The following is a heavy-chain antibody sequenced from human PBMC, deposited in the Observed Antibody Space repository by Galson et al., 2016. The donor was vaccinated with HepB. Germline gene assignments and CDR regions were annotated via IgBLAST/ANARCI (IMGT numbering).Heavy chain of an antibody. J-gene: IGHJ4*02. CDR3: ARQERYTGSDGIGY. CDR2: IYPGDSDT. Sequence: QSGAEVKKPGESLQLSCKGSGYTFTTYWIGWVRQMPGKGLEWMGLIYPGDSDTRYSTSFQGQVPISADKSISTAYLQWSRLKASDTAIYYCARQERYTGSDGIGYWGQGTLVTVSS. V-gene: IGHV5-51*01. D-gene: IGHD5-12*01. CDR1: GYTFTTYW.